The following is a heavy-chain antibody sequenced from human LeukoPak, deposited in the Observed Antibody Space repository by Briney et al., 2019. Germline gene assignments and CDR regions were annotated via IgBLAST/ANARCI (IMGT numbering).Heavy chain of an antibody. CDR1: GYTFTSYY. D-gene: IGHD1-1*01. CDR2: INPSGGST. V-gene: IGHV1-46*01. J-gene: IGHJ5*02. Sequence: ASVTVSCKASGYTFTSYYMHWVRQAPGQGLEWMGIINPSGGSTSYAQKFQGRVTMTRDTSASTVYMELGSLRSEDTAVYYCARGGYKRGNWFDPWGQGTLVTVSS. CDR3: ARGGYKRGNWFDP.